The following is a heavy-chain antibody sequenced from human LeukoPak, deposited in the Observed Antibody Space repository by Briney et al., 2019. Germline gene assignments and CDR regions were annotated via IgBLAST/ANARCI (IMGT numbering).Heavy chain of an antibody. J-gene: IGHJ4*02. CDR1: GFTFSSYG. CDR3: AKAIIVGATFTGFDY. V-gene: IGHV3-30*02. Sequence: GGSLRLSCAASGFTFSSYGMHWVRQAPGKGLEWVAFIRYDGSNKYYADSVKGRFTISRDNSKNTLYLQMNSLRAEDTAVYYCAKAIIVGATFTGFDYWGQGTLVTVSS. D-gene: IGHD1-26*01. CDR2: IRYDGSNK.